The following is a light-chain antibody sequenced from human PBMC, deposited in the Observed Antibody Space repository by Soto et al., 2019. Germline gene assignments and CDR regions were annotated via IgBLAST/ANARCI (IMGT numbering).Light chain of an antibody. CDR2: DAS. J-gene: IGKJ5*01. Sequence: DIVMTQSPDSLAVCLGERATLSCRASKSVSRYLAWYQQKPGQAPTLLIYDASYRATGIPARFSGSGSGTDFTLTINSLAPEDFAVYYCQQRSNWITFGQGTRLEIK. CDR1: KSVSRY. CDR3: QQRSNWIT. V-gene: IGKV3-11*01.